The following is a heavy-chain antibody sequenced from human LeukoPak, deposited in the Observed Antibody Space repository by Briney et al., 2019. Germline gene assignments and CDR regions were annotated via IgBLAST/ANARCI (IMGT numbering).Heavy chain of an antibody. D-gene: IGHD1-26*01. Sequence: GGSLRLSCAASGFTFSSYGMHWVRQAPGKGLEWVTSISGSGVSTYYADSVRGRFTISRDISKNTLYLQMNSLRAEDTALYYCAKTLVPSGIYHEDFFDYWGQGTLVTVSS. CDR1: GFTFSSYG. V-gene: IGHV3-23*01. CDR3: AKTLVPSGIYHEDFFDY. CDR2: ISGSGVST. J-gene: IGHJ4*02.